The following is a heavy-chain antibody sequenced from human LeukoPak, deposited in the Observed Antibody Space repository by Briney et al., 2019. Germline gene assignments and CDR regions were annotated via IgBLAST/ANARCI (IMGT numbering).Heavy chain of an antibody. CDR2: IYYSGST. CDR1: GGSISSYY. D-gene: IGHD1-26*01. Sequence: PSETLSLTCPVSGGSISSYYWSWIRQPPGKGLEWIGYIYYSGSTNYNPSLKSRVTISVDTSKNQFSLKLSSVTAADTAVYHCASLRERSYYARGFDYWGRGTLVSVSS. J-gene: IGHJ4*02. CDR3: ASLRERSYYARGFDY. V-gene: IGHV4-59*12.